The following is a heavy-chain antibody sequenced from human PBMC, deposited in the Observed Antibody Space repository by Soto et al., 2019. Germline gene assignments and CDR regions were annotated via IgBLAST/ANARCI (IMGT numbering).Heavy chain of an antibody. J-gene: IGHJ6*02. CDR1: GYTFTSYA. Sequence: GASVKVSCKASGYTFTSYAMHWVRQAPGQRLEWMGWINAGNGNTKYSQKFQGRVTITRDTSASTAYMELSSLRSEDTAVYYCARDFRSSWFYYGMDVWGQGTTVTVSS. CDR3: ARDFRSSWFYYGMDV. D-gene: IGHD6-6*01. V-gene: IGHV1-3*01. CDR2: INAGNGNT.